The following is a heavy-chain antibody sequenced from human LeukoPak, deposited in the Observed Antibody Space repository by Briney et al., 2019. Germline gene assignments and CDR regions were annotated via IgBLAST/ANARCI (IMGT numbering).Heavy chain of an antibody. Sequence: ASVKVSCKASGYTFTGYYMHWVRQAPGQGLEWMGWINPNSGGTNYAQKFQGRVTMTRDTSISTAYMELSRPRSDDTAVYYCALCPTGYSSGWYPGGGHAFDIWGQGTMVTVSS. CDR3: ALCPTGYSSGWYPGGGHAFDI. D-gene: IGHD6-19*01. V-gene: IGHV1-2*02. CDR2: INPNSGGT. J-gene: IGHJ3*02. CDR1: GYTFTGYY.